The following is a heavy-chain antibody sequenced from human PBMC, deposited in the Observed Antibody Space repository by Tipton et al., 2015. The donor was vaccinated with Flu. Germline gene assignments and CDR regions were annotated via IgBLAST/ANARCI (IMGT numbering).Heavy chain of an antibody. CDR1: GGTFSSYA. Sequence: QLVQSGAEVKKPGSSVKVSCKASGGTFSSYAISWVRQAPGQGLEWMGGIIPIFGTANYAQKFQGRVTITADESTSTAYMELSSLRSEDTAVYYCAREVEPRGITFGGVIVRGFGYWGQGTLVTVSS. J-gene: IGHJ4*02. CDR3: AREVEPRGITFGGVIVRGFGY. CDR2: IIPIFGTA. D-gene: IGHD3-16*02. V-gene: IGHV1-69*01.